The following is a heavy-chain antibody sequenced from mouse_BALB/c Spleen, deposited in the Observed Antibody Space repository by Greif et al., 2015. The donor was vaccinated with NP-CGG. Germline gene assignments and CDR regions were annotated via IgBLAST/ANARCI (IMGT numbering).Heavy chain of an antibody. Sequence: EVMLVESGGGLVQPGGSLKLSCAASGFTFSSYGMSWVRQTPDKRLELVATINSNGGSTYYSDSVKGRFTISRDNAKNTLYLQMSRLKSEDTAMYYCAREGITTVYAMDYWGQGTSVTVSS. CDR2: INSNGGST. D-gene: IGHD2-4*01. CDR1: GFTFSSYG. CDR3: AREGITTVYAMDY. J-gene: IGHJ4*01. V-gene: IGHV5-6-3*01.